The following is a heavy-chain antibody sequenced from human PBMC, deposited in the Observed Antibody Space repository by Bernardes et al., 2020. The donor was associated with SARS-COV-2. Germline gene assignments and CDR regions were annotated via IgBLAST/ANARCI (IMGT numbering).Heavy chain of an antibody. CDR3: AKDVVGLELQGYYYGVDV. CDR1: GFTLSNYG. Sequence: GGSLRLSCAASGFTLSNYGVHWVRQAPGKGPEWVAVISYDGSTKYYADSVKGRFTMSRDNSKNTLSLQMNSLRPEDTAVYYCAKDVVGLELQGYYYGVDVWGQGTTVTVSS. J-gene: IGHJ6*02. V-gene: IGHV3-30*18. D-gene: IGHD1-26*01. CDR2: ISYDGSTK.